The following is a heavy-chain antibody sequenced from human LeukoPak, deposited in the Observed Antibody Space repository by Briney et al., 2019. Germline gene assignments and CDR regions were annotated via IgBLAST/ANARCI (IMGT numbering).Heavy chain of an antibody. D-gene: IGHD6-19*01. Sequence: PGGSLRLSCVASGFTVSSNYMSWVRQAPGKGLEWVSVIYSGGSTYYADSVKGRFTISRDNSKNTLYLQMNSLRAEDTAVYYCARASIAVAGPLDYWGQGTLVTVSS. CDR1: GFTVSSNY. CDR3: ARASIAVAGPLDY. J-gene: IGHJ4*02. V-gene: IGHV3-53*01. CDR2: IYSGGST.